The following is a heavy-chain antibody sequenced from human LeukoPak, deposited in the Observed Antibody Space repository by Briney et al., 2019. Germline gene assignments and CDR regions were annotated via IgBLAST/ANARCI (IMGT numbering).Heavy chain of an antibody. J-gene: IGHJ3*02. D-gene: IGHD3-10*01. CDR1: GASISSYY. CDR3: ARPDFAGTWRGAFDI. V-gene: IGHV4-59*08. CDR2: VFYRGST. Sequence: PETLSLTCTVSGASISSYYWSWIRQPPGKGLEWIGYVFYRGSTGYNPSLRSRVTISVDTSKNQVSLKLSSVTAADTAVYYCARPDFAGTWRGAFDIWGQGRMVTVSS.